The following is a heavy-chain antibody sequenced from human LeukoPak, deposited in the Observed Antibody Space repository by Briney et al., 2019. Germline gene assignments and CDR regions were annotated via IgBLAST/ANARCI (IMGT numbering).Heavy chain of an antibody. V-gene: IGHV1-18*01. CDR3: ARAGGIAARIYYYYYMDV. CDR2: ISAYNGNT. CDR1: CYTFTSYV. Sequence: ASVKVSCKASCYTFTSYVLSWVRQAPGQGLEWMGWISAYNGNTNYAQKLECRVTMTTDTSTSTAYMELRSLRSNDTAVYYCARAGGIAARIYYYYYMDVWGKGTTVTVSS. J-gene: IGHJ6*03. D-gene: IGHD6-6*01.